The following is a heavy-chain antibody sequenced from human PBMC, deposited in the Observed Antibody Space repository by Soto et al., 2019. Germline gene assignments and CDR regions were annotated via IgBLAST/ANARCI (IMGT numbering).Heavy chain of an antibody. Sequence: PSETLSLTCTVSGDSVSTYWWSWIRQPPGKGLEWIAYIYNTGSTNYNPSLKSRVTISLDTSKNHFSLRLSSVTVADTAVYYCARLYVIPAVFTTGYFDCWGQGALVTVSS. J-gene: IGHJ4*02. CDR1: GDSVSTYW. CDR2: IYNTGST. CDR3: ARLYVIPAVFTTGYFDC. D-gene: IGHD2-2*01. V-gene: IGHV4-59*02.